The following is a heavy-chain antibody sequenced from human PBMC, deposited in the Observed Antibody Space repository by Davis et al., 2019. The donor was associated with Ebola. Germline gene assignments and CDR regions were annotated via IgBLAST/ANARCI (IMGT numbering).Heavy chain of an antibody. J-gene: IGHJ4*02. D-gene: IGHD6-13*01. CDR1: GFTFSSYA. V-gene: IGHV3-23*01. CDR3: ANMAGIAAV. Sequence: GESLKISCAASGFTFSSYAMSWVRQAPGKGLEWVSTLGTRATTTYYADSVKGRFTISRDNSKNTLFLQMNSLRAEDTAVYYCANMAGIAAVWGQGTLVTVSS. CDR2: LGTRATTT.